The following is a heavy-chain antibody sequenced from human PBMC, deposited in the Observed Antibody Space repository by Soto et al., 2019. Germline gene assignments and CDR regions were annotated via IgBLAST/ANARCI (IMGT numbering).Heavy chain of an antibody. V-gene: IGHV4-34*01. D-gene: IGHD3-22*01. Sequence: QVQLQQWGAGLLKPSETLSLTCAVYGGSFSGYYWSWIRQPPGKGLEWIGEINHSGSTNYNPSLKSRVTISVDTSKNQFSLKLSSVTAADTAVYYCARLGNYYESSGYYSRYYFDYWGQGTLVTVSS. J-gene: IGHJ4*02. CDR3: ARLGNYYESSGYYSRYYFDY. CDR1: GGSFSGYY. CDR2: INHSGST.